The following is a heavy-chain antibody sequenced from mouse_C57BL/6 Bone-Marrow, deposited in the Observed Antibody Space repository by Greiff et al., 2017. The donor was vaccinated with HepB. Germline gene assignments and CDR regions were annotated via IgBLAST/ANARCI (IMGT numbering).Heavy chain of an antibody. J-gene: IGHJ4*01. CDR1: GFTFSSYG. CDR3: AVIYYYGSSPSYAMDY. CDR2: ISSGGSYT. D-gene: IGHD1-1*01. Sequence: EVKLVEPGGDLVKPGGSLKLSCAASGFTFSSYGMSWVRQTPDKRLEWVATISSGGSYTYYPDSVKGRFTISRDNAKNTLYLQMSSLKSEDTAMYYCAVIYYYGSSPSYAMDYWGQGTSVTVSS. V-gene: IGHV5-6*01.